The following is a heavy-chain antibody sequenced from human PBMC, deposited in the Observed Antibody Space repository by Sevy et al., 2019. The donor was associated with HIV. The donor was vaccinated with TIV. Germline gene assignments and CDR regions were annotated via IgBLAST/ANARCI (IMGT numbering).Heavy chain of an antibody. CDR3: ATDPHGYDYGDYRGRSDAFDI. CDR1: GYTLTELS. J-gene: IGHJ3*02. V-gene: IGHV1-24*01. D-gene: IGHD4-17*01. Sequence: ASVKVSCKVSGYTLTELSMHWVRQAPGKGLEWMGGFDPEDGETIYAQKFQGRVTMTEDTSTDTAYMERSSLRSVETAVYYCATDPHGYDYGDYRGRSDAFDIWGQGTMVTVSS. CDR2: FDPEDGET.